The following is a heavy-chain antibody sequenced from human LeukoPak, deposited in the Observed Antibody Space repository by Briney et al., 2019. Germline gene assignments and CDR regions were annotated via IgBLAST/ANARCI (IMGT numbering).Heavy chain of an antibody. D-gene: IGHD3-22*01. V-gene: IGHV3-20*04. J-gene: IGHJ3*02. CDR2: INWNGGST. CDR3: ARGGKRRGITLIVATSTPRDAFDI. Sequence: PGGSLRLSCAASGFTFDDYGMSWVRQAPGKGLEWVSGINWNGGSTGYADSVKGRFTISRDNAKNSLYLQMNSLRAEDTALYYCARGGKRRGITLIVATSTPRDAFDIWGQGTMVTVSS. CDR1: GFTFDDYG.